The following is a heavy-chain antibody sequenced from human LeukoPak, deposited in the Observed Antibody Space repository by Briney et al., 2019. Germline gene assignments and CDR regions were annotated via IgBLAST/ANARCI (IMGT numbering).Heavy chain of an antibody. V-gene: IGHV3-30*02. D-gene: IGHD6-13*01. CDR3: VRVEAGSSWYLWYMDV. CDR2: IQYDGSNR. J-gene: IGHJ6*03. Sequence: GGSLRLSCAASGFSFSDYGMHWVRQAPGKGLEWVAFIQYDGSNRFYADSVKDRFTISRDNSKNTLYLQMNSLRVEDTAVYYCVRVEAGSSWYLWYMDVWGKGTSVTISS. CDR1: GFSFSDYG.